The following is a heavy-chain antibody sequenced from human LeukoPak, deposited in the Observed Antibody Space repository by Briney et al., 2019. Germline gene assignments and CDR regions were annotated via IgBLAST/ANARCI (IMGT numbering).Heavy chain of an antibody. J-gene: IGHJ4*02. D-gene: IGHD6-13*01. CDR1: GFTFSSYG. CDR3: ARGRYSSTWSPSEY. Sequence: GGSLRLSCAASGFTFSSYGINWVRQAPGKGLEWVSSITSSSSYIYYADSVKGRFTISRDNAKNSLYLQMNSLRVDDTAVYYCARGRYSSTWSPSEYWGQGTLVTVSS. V-gene: IGHV3-21*01. CDR2: ITSSSSYI.